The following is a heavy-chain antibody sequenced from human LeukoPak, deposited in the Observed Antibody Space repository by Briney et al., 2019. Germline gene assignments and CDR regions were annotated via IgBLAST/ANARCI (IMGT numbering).Heavy chain of an antibody. CDR1: GYTFTGYY. J-gene: IGHJ4*02. CDR2: INPNSGGT. D-gene: IGHD3-10*01. Sequence: GASVKVSCKASGYTFTGYYMHWVRQAPGQGLEWMGWINPNSGGTNYAQKFQGRVTMTRDTSISTAYMELSRLRSDDTAVYYCARALWFGDVGQFEYWGQGTLVTVSS. V-gene: IGHV1-2*02. CDR3: ARALWFGDVGQFEY.